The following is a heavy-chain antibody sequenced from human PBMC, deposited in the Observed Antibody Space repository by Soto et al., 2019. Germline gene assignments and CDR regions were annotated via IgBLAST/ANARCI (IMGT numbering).Heavy chain of an antibody. CDR1: GGSISSSSYY. CDR3: ARLYGSGSYLGGYYYYGMDV. J-gene: IGHJ6*02. CDR2: IYYSGST. Sequence: SETLSLTCTVSGGSISSSSYYWGWIRQPPGKGLEWIGSIYYSGSTYYNPSLKSRVTLSVDTSKNHFSLKLSSVTSADTAVYYCARLYGSGSYLGGYYYYGMDVWGQGTTVTVSS. D-gene: IGHD3-10*01. V-gene: IGHV4-39*01.